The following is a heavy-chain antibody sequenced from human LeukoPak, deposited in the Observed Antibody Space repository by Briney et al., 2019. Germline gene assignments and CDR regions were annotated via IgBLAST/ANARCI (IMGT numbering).Heavy chain of an antibody. Sequence: GGSLRLSCAASGFTFSSYGMHWVRQAPGKGLEWVAAISYDGSNRYFADSVKGRFTVSRDDSKNTLYLQMDSLRAEDTAVYYCAKDGLYSSSWYFFGYWGQGTLVIVSS. CDR2: ISYDGSNR. CDR3: AKDGLYSSSWYFFGY. J-gene: IGHJ4*02. V-gene: IGHV3-30*18. D-gene: IGHD6-13*01. CDR1: GFTFSSYG.